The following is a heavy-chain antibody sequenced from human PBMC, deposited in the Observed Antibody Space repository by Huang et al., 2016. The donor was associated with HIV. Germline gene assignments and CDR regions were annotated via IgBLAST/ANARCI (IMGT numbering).Heavy chain of an antibody. J-gene: IGHJ6*03. CDR2: IKHSEST. CDR1: GGAFSGYY. V-gene: IGHV4-34*01. Sequence: QVQLQQWGAGLLRPSETLSLTCAVCGGAFSGYYGTWIRQPRGTGREWIGEIKHSESTNAHPTFKRRVTSSVDTSTHQVSLTLASVTAAYTAVDYGARCQGGYYFYYMDVWGKGTTVTVSS. CDR3: ARCQGGYYFYYMDV.